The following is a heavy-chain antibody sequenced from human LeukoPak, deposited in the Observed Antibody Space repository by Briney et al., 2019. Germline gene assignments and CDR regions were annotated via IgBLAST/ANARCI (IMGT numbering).Heavy chain of an antibody. CDR3: ARGLGYCSSTSCYTTLDV. CDR1: GYTFTSYD. Sequence: GASVKVSCKASGYTFTSYDINWVRQATGQGLEWMGWMNPNSDNTGYAQKFQGRVTITRNTSISTAYMELSSLRSEDTAVYYCARGLGYCSSTSCYTTLDVWGKGTTVTVSS. V-gene: IGHV1-8*01. J-gene: IGHJ6*04. D-gene: IGHD2-2*02. CDR2: MNPNSDNT.